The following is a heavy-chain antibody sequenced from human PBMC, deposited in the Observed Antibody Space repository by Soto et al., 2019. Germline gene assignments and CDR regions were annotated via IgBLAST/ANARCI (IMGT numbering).Heavy chain of an antibody. CDR3: TTRYVYVCGNYISTLPFDY. CDR2: IKSKTDGGTT. Sequence: EVQLVESGGGLVKPGGSLRLSCAASGFTFSNAWMNWVRQAPGKGLEWVGRIKSKTDGGTTDYAAPVKGRFTISRDDSEKTMYRQMNSLKTEDTAVYYCTTRYVYVCGNYISTLPFDYWGQGTLVTVSS. D-gene: IGHD3-16*01. CDR1: GFTFSNAW. V-gene: IGHV3-15*07. J-gene: IGHJ4*02.